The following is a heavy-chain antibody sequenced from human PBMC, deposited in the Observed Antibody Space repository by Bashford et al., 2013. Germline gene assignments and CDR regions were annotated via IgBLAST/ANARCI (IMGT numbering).Heavy chain of an antibody. V-gene: IGHV1-3*01. J-gene: IGHJ6*02. CDR1: GYTFTSYN. CDR2: INAGNGNT. Sequence: VASVKVSCKTSGYTFTSYNMHWVRQAPGQRLEWMGWINAGNGNTEYSWKFQGRVTFTRDTAASTAYMELSSLRSEDTAVYYCARDKGEMGVTIYDDMDVWGQGTTVTVSS. CDR3: ARDKGEMGVTIYDDMDV. D-gene: IGHD3-3*01.